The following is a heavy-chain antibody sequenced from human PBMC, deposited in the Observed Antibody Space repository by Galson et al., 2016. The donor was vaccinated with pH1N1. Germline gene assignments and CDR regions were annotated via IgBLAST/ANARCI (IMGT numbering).Heavy chain of an antibody. D-gene: IGHD4-11*01. CDR2: IIPVFDTA. CDR3: GRKTLSNQDMDFFEYGMHV. J-gene: IGHJ6*02. Sequence: SVKVSCKASGGTFSSYSISWVRQTPGQGLEWMGGIIPVFDTANYAQEFQGRVTITADESTSTAYMELSSLRSEDTAVYYCGRKTLSNQDMDFFEYGMHVWGQGTTVTVSS. V-gene: IGHV1-69*13. CDR1: GGTFSSYS.